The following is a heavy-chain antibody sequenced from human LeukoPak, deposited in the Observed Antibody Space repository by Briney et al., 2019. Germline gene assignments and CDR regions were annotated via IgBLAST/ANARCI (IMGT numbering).Heavy chain of an antibody. V-gene: IGHV3-23*01. CDR2: ISGSGGST. CDR1: GFTFSSYA. D-gene: IGHD4-17*01. Sequence: GGSLRLSCAASGFTFSSYAMSWVRQAPGKGLEWVSGISGSGGSTYYADSVKGRFTISRDNSKNTLYLQMNSLRAEDTAVYYCAKDLQIRGDYANGFDIWGQGTMVTVSS. J-gene: IGHJ3*02. CDR3: AKDLQIRGDYANGFDI.